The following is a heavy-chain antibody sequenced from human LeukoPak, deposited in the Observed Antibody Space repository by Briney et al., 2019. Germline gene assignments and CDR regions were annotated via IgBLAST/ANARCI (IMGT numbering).Heavy chain of an antibody. V-gene: IGHV5-51*01. CDR1: GYSFTSNW. CDR3: ARRAYCGGDCYIDY. Sequence: GESLKISCKGSGYSFTSNWIGWVRQMPGKGLEWMGMIYPGDSDTTYSPSFQGQLTISADKSISTAYLQWSSLKASGTAMYYCARRAYCGGDCYIDYWGQGTLVTVSS. J-gene: IGHJ4*02. CDR2: IYPGDSDT. D-gene: IGHD2-21*02.